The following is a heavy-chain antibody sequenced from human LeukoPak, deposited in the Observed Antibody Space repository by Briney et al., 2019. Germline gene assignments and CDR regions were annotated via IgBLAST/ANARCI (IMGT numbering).Heavy chain of an antibody. Sequence: PSETLSLTCAVSGGSISSSNWWSWVRQPPGKGLEWIGEIYHSGSTNYNPSLKSRVTISVDKSKNQFSLKLSSVTAADTAVYYCARGYYYDSSVGAFDIWGRGTMVTVSS. CDR3: ARGYYYDSSVGAFDI. J-gene: IGHJ3*02. CDR2: IYHSGST. CDR1: GGSISSSNW. V-gene: IGHV4-4*02. D-gene: IGHD3-22*01.